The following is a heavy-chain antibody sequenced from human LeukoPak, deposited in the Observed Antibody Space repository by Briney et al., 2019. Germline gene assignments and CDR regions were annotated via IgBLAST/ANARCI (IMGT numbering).Heavy chain of an antibody. CDR1: GFTFNNYD. CDR2: IKQDGSEK. J-gene: IGHJ4*02. V-gene: IGHV3-7*01. Sequence: PGGSLRLSCVASGFTFNNYDMSWVRQAPGKGLERVANIKQDGSEKYYVDSVKGRFTISRDNAKNSLYLQMNSLRAEDTAVYYCARDRITGEDFDYWGQGTLVTVSS. D-gene: IGHD7-27*01. CDR3: ARDRITGEDFDY.